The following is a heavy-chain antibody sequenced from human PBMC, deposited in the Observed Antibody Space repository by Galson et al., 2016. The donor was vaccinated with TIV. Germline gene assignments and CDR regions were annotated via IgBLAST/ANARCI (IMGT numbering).Heavy chain of an antibody. CDR2: INPNSGAK. Sequence: QSGAEVKKPGASVKVSCKASGYTFTGYYIHWVRQAPGQGLEYLGRINPNSGAKNSARKFQDRVTMTRDTSINTAYLELSSLRSDDTALYYCARSYYYDDRPFDYWGQGTLVTVSS. J-gene: IGHJ4*02. CDR1: GYTFTGYY. D-gene: IGHD3-22*01. CDR3: ARSYYYDDRPFDY. V-gene: IGHV1-2*06.